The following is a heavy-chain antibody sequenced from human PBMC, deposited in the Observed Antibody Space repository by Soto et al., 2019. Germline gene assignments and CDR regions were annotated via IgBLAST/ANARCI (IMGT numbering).Heavy chain of an antibody. CDR2: IYHSGST. CDR3: VSDGAGGYGLGWSAP. V-gene: IGHV4-31*03. CDR1: GDSISRGGYY. J-gene: IGHJ5*01. Sequence: QVQLQESGPGLVKPSQTLSLTCSVSGDSISRGGYYYNWIRQLPGKGLEWIGYIYHSGSTTYNPSPQSRVTMAADTPPNALSLELTAGTAAAPAVYYCVSDGAGGYGLGWSAPWGQGTLVTVSS. D-gene: IGHD6-13*01.